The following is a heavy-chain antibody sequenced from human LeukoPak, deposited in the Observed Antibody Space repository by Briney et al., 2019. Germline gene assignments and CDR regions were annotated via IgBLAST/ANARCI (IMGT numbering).Heavy chain of an antibody. V-gene: IGHV4-31*03. CDR1: GGSISSGGYY. CDR3: ARVRGSYYYDSGGYIDY. Sequence: SQTLSLTCTVSGGSISSGGYYWSWIRQHPGKGLEWIGYIYYSGSTYYNPSLKSRVTISVDTSKNQFSLKLSSVTAADTAVYYCARVRGSYYYDSGGYIDYWGQGTLVTVSS. CDR2: IYYSGST. J-gene: IGHJ4*02. D-gene: IGHD3-22*01.